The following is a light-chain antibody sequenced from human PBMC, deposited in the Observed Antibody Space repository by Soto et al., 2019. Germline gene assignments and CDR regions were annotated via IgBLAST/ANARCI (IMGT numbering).Light chain of an antibody. V-gene: IGLV2-14*01. CDR2: DVS. J-gene: IGLJ1*01. CDR1: TSDVGGYNY. CDR3: SSFRSSSTDV. Sequence: QSALTQPASVSGSPGQSITISCTGTTSDVGGYNYVSWYQQYPGKAPKLMIYDVSTRPSGVSDRFSGSKSGNTASLTISGLQAEDEADYYCSSFRSSSTDVFGSGTKLTVL.